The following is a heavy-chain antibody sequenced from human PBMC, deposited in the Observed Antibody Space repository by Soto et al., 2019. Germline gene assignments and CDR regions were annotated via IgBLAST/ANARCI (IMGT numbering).Heavy chain of an antibody. D-gene: IGHD6-6*01. CDR3: ATGAVSIGAIKDQDAFHS. CDR1: GYSFTSYG. V-gene: IGHV1-18*01. J-gene: IGHJ3*02. Sequence: ASVKVSCKASGYSFTSYGINWVRQAPGQGLEWMGWISPYGYTNYAQRLQGRFTMTTDRSTTTAYLELGRLRSDDTAVYYCATGAVSIGAIKDQDAFHSWRQRTMVTVSS. CDR2: ISPYGYT.